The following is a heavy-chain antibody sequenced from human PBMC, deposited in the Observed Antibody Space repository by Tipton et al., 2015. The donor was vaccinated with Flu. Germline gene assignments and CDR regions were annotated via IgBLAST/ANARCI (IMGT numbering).Heavy chain of an antibody. CDR2: INPNSGGA. CDR3: AREDSDGDLSYYYYYHGMDV. D-gene: IGHD2-21*01. J-gene: IGHJ6*02. CDR1: GYTFTGYY. Sequence: QLVQSGAEVKKPGASVKVSCKASGYTFTGYYIHWVRQAPGQGLEWMGRINPNSGGANYAQKFQGRVTMTRDTSISTAYMELSRLRSDDTAVYHCAREDSDGDLSYYYYYHGMDVWGQGTTVTVSS. V-gene: IGHV1-2*06.